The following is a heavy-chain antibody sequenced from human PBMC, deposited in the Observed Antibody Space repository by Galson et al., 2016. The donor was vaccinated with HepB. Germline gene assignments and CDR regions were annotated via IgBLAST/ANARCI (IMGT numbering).Heavy chain of an antibody. CDR1: GFTVSNNY. Sequence: LRLSCAASGFTVSNNYMTWVRQAPGKGLEWVSVIYSGGNTRYADSVKGRFTVSRHTSNNTLLLQMNSLRVEDTAVYYCATHPGQVGGNFWGQGTLVTVSS. CDR2: IYSGGNT. D-gene: IGHD2-15*01. V-gene: IGHV3-53*04. CDR3: ATHPGQVGGNF. J-gene: IGHJ4*02.